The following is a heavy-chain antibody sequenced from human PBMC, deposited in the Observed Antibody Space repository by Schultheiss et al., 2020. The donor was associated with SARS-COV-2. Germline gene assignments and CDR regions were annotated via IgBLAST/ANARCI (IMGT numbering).Heavy chain of an antibody. J-gene: IGHJ5*02. CDR3: ARRLDTAMVTSWFDP. Sequence: SETLSLTCTVSGGSISSYYWSWIRQPPGKGLEWIGYIYYSGSTYYNPSLKSRVTISVDTSKNQFSLKLSSVTAADTAVYYCARRLDTAMVTSWFDPWGQGTLVTVSS. D-gene: IGHD5-18*01. CDR2: IYYSGST. CDR1: GGSISSYY. V-gene: IGHV4-59*08.